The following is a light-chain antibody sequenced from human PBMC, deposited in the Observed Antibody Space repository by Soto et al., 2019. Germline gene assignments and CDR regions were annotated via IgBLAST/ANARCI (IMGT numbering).Light chain of an antibody. Sequence: QSVLTQSSSASASLGSSVKLTCTLSSGHSSYIIAWHQQQPGKAPRYLMKLEGSGSYNKGSGVPDRFSGSSSGADRYLTISILQCEDEDDYYCETWDSNTHVFGGGTKLTVL. V-gene: IGLV4-60*02. CDR3: ETWDSNTHV. CDR2: LEGSGSY. J-gene: IGLJ3*02. CDR1: SGHSSYI.